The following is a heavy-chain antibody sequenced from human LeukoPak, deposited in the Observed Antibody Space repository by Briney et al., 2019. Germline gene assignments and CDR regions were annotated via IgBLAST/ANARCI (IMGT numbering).Heavy chain of an antibody. CDR3: ARRAAPNWYFDL. J-gene: IGHJ2*01. CDR2: IYTSGST. Sequence: SETLSLTCTVSGGSISSYYRSWIRQPAGKGLEWIGRIYTSGSTNYNPSLKSRVTMSVDTSKNQFSLKLSSVTAADTAVYYCARRAAPNWYFDLWGRGTLVTVSS. CDR1: GGSISSYY. V-gene: IGHV4-4*07. D-gene: IGHD6-13*01.